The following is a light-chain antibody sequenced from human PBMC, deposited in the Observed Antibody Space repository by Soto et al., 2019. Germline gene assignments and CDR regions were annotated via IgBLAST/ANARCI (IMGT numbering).Light chain of an antibody. V-gene: IGLV2-18*02. J-gene: IGLJ1*01. CDR2: DVS. Sequence: QSVMTQPPSVSAAPGQKVTISCSGSSSNIGGNSVSWYQQLPGTAPKVMIYDVSKRPSGVPDRFSGSKSGNTASLTISGLQAEDEADYFCSSYSISTAYLFGTGTKVTVL. CDR3: SSYSISTAYL. CDR1: SSNIGGNS.